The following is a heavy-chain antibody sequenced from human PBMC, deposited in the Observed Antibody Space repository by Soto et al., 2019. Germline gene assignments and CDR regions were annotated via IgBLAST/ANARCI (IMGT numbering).Heavy chain of an antibody. V-gene: IGHV4-34*01. J-gene: IGHJ5*02. CDR1: GGSFSGYY. Sequence: QVQLQQWGAGLLKPSETLSLTCAVYGGSFSGYYWSWIRQPPGKGLEWIGEINHSGSTNYNPSLKSRVTISVDTSKNQFSLELSSVTAADTAVYYCARGRHDILTGYGNWFDPWGQGTLVTVSS. CDR3: ARGRHDILTGYGNWFDP. D-gene: IGHD3-9*01. CDR2: INHSGST.